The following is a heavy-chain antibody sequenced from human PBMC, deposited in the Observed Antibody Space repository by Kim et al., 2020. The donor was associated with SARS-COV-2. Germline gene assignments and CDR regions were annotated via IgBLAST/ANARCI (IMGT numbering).Heavy chain of an antibody. D-gene: IGHD1-26*01. V-gene: IGHV4-4*07. CDR2: ST. Sequence: STNYHPSRKSRVTMSVDTSKNQFSLKLSSVTAADTAVYYCAREIVYYYMDVWGKGTTVTVSS. CDR3: AREIVYYYMDV. J-gene: IGHJ6*03.